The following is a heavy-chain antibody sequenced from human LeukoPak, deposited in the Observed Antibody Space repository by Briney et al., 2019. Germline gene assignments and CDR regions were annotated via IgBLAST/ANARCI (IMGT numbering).Heavy chain of an antibody. CDR3: ARGIAAPIDY. CDR1: GFTFSSYS. Sequence: PRGSPRLSCEASGFTFSSYSMNWVRQAPGKGLEWVSSISSSSSYIYYADSVKGRFTISRDNAKNSLYLQMNSLRAEDTAVYYCARGIAAPIDYWGQGTLVTVSS. CDR2: ISSSSSYI. J-gene: IGHJ4*02. D-gene: IGHD6-13*01. V-gene: IGHV3-21*01.